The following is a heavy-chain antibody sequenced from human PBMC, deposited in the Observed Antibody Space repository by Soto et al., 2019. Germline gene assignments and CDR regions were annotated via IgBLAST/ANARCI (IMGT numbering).Heavy chain of an antibody. CDR2: VYATGTT. J-gene: IGHJ5*02. CDR3: VRDGSKTLRDWFDP. Sequence: QVHLQESGPGLVKPSETLSLSCSVSGGSISKFYWSWIRKTAGKGLEWMGRVYATGTTDYNPSLRSRVAMSVDISRKTFSLRLTSVTAADTGMYSCVRDGSKTLRDWFDPWGQGKLVTVSS. D-gene: IGHD4-17*01. CDR1: GGSISKFY. V-gene: IGHV4-4*07.